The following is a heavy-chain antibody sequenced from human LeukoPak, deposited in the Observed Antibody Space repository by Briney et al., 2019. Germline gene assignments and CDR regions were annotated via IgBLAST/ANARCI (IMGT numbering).Heavy chain of an antibody. CDR2: IYSGGST. CDR1: GFTASSNY. D-gene: IGHD6-19*01. J-gene: IGHJ3*02. CDR3: ARVKQWLVHDAFDI. V-gene: IGHV3-53*01. Sequence: PGGSLRLSCAASGFTASSNYTSWVRQAPGKGLEWVSVIYSGGSTYYADSVKGRFTISRDNSKNTLYLQMNSLRAEDTAVYYCARVKQWLVHDAFDIWGQGTMVTVSS.